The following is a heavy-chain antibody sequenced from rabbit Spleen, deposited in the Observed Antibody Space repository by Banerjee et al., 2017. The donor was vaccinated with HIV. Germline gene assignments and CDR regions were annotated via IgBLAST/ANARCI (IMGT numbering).Heavy chain of an antibody. D-gene: IGHD1-1*01. CDR3: ARDGCGSSFRLYFDV. V-gene: IGHV1S45*01. Sequence: QQQVVESGGGLVKPGASLTLTCTASGIDFSSGYWICWVRQAPGKGLEWIACIDSGSSSSTYYASWAKGRFAISKASSTTVTLQMTSLTAADTATYFCARDGCGSSFRLYFDVWGPGTLVTVS. J-gene: IGHJ4*01. CDR1: GIDFSSGYW. CDR2: IDSGSSSST.